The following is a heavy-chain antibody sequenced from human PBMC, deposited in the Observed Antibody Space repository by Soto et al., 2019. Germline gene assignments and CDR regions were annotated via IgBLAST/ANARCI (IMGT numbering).Heavy chain of an antibody. Sequence: GGSLRLSCAVSGFTFSSYALSWVRQAPGTGLEWVSAISGSGGSTYYADSVKGRFTISRDNSKNTLYLQMNSLRAEDTAVYYCAKALVVVPAAIRVNYYYYGMDVWGQGTTVTVSS. CDR1: GFTFSSYA. CDR3: AKALVVVPAAIRVNYYYYGMDV. CDR2: ISGSGGST. V-gene: IGHV3-23*01. J-gene: IGHJ6*02. D-gene: IGHD2-2*02.